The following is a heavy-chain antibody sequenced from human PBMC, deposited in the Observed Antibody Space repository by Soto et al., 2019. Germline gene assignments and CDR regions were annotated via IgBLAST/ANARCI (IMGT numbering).Heavy chain of an antibody. V-gene: IGHV1-3*01. CDR2: LNAGNGDT. J-gene: IGHJ6*03. CDR3: XXXXXXXXSXXXXYFYXYYXXMDV. CDR1: GYTFTNYA. Sequence: QAXLVQSGAEVKKPGASVKVSCKASGYTFTNYAVHWLRQAPGQALEWMGWLNAGNGDTKYSPTFQDRVTXTXDTXXXXXXXXXXXXXXXXXXXXXXXXXXXXXXSXXXXYFYXYYXXMDVWGKGTTVTVSS. D-gene: IGHD3-9*01.